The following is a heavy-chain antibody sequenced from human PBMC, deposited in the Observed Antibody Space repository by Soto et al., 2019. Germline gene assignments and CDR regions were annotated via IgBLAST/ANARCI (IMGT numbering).Heavy chain of an antibody. CDR3: ARATIVLVPAAMVSHWFDP. CDR1: GGSISSSSYY. D-gene: IGHD2-2*01. Sequence: PSETLSLTCTVSGGSISSSSYYWGWIRQPPGKGLEWIGSIYYSGSTYYNPSLKSRVTISVDTPKNQFSLKLSSVTAADTAVYYCARATIVLVPAAMVSHWFDPWGQGTLVTVS. CDR2: IYYSGST. V-gene: IGHV4-39*01. J-gene: IGHJ5*02.